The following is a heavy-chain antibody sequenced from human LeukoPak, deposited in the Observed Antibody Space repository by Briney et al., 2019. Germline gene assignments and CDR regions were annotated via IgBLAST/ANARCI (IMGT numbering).Heavy chain of an antibody. Sequence: SETLSLTCTRSGGSVSSGRYYRGWIRQPPGKGLEWIAYIYYSGSTNYNPSLKSRVTISVDTAKNQFSLKLSSVTAADTAVYYCARARDTAMVFDYWGQGTLVTVSS. CDR2: IYYSGST. V-gene: IGHV4-61*01. CDR3: ARARDTAMVFDY. J-gene: IGHJ4*02. CDR1: GGSVSSGRYY. D-gene: IGHD5-18*01.